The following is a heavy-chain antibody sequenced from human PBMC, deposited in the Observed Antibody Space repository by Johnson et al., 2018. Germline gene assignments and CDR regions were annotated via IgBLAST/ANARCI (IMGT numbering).Heavy chain of an antibody. J-gene: IGHJ3*02. CDR3: AEYSWALAALHI. Sequence: QVQLVQSGAEVKKPGASVKVSCKASGYTFNTYDINWVRQASGQGLEWMGWMNPQSGNTGYGQKFQGRVTMTRDTAPSTAYMELTGLKFDDTAVYYCAEYSWALAALHIWGRGKMVTVSS. CDR2: MNPQSGNT. V-gene: IGHV1-8*01. D-gene: IGHD6-6*01. CDR1: GYTFNTYD.